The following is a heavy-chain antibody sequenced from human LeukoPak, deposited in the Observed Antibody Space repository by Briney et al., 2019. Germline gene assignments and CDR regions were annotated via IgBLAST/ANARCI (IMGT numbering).Heavy chain of an antibody. CDR2: IFSGGGT. CDR3: ARDLGYSGYSYGLDY. V-gene: IGHV3-53*01. J-gene: IGHJ4*02. CDR1: GFTVSSNY. Sequence: SGGSLRLSCAASGFTVSSNYMSWVRQAPGKGLEWVSVIFSGGGTYYADSVKGRFTISRDNSKNTLYLQMNSLRAEDTAVYYCARDLGYSGYSYGLDYWGQGTLVTVSS. D-gene: IGHD5-18*01.